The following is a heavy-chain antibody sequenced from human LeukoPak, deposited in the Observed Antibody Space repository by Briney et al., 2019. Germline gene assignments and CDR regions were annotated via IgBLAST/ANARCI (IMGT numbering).Heavy chain of an antibody. CDR3: ARVRGDPPLSSYYGMDV. CDR2: ISSSSSYI. V-gene: IGHV3-21*01. D-gene: IGHD2-21*01. Sequence: GGSLRLSCAASGFTFSSYSMNWVRQAPGKGLEWVSSISSSSSYIYYADSVKGRFTISRDNAKNSLYLQMNSLGAEDTAVYYCARVRGDPPLSSYYGMDVWGQGTTVTVSS. J-gene: IGHJ6*02. CDR1: GFTFSSYS.